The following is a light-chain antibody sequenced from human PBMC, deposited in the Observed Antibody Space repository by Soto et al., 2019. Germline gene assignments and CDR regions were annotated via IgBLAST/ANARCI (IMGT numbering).Light chain of an antibody. V-gene: IGLV1-47*02. CDR1: TSNVGSNL. J-gene: IGLJ2*01. CDR3: AVWDDSLSGVV. Sequence: QSVLAQPPSASGTPGQRVTTSCSGSTSNVGSNLASWYQQLPGSAPKLLIYNDYERPSGVPDRLSGSKSGTSASLGISGLRSEDEADYFCAVWDDSLSGVVFGGGTKLTVL. CDR2: NDY.